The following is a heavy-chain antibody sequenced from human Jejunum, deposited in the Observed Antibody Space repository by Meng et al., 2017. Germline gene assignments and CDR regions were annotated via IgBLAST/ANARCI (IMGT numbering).Heavy chain of an antibody. Sequence: QFQLVPSGAEVKKSGASVKVSCKVTGYTLTELSIHWVRQVPGKGLEWMGGYDPENAETIFAQKFQGRLTMTEDTSTDTAYMELSGLTSDDTAVYYCSRANILTGYYKGCSFDPWGQGTLVTVSS. D-gene: IGHD3-9*01. CDR2: YDPENAET. CDR1: GYTLTELS. V-gene: IGHV1-24*01. J-gene: IGHJ5*02. CDR3: SRANILTGYYKGCSFDP.